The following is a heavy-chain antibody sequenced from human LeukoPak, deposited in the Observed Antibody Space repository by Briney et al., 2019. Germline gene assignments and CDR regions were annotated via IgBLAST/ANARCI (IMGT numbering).Heavy chain of an antibody. CDR2: INPNSGGT. Sequence: ASVKVSCKASGYTFTSYYMHWVRQAPGQGLEWMGWINPNSGGTNYAQKFQGRVTMTRDTSISTAYMELSRLRSEDTAVYYCARDSSDVIVRGLNDYGGQGTLFTVSA. CDR1: GYTFTSYY. D-gene: IGHD3-10*01. J-gene: IGHJ4*02. CDR3: ARDSSDVIVRGLNDY. V-gene: IGHV1-2*02.